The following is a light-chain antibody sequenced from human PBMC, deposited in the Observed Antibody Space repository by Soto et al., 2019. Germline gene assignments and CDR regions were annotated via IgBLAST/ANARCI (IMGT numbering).Light chain of an antibody. Sequence: QSVLTHPASVSWSPGHSITISCTGTSSDVGGYNYVSWYQQHPGKAPNLMIYEVTNRPSGVSNRFSGSKSGNTASLTISGLQAEDEADYYCSSYTRSSNYVFGTGTKVTVL. CDR3: SSYTRSSNYV. CDR1: SSDVGGYNY. CDR2: EVT. V-gene: IGLV2-14*01. J-gene: IGLJ1*01.